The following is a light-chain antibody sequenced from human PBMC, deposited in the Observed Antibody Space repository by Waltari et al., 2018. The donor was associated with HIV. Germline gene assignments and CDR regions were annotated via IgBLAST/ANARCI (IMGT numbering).Light chain of an antibody. CDR2: KNY. V-gene: IGLV1-47*01. CDR1: GSNIGATY. Sequence: QSVLTQPPSLSAPPGQNVTISCSGSGSNIGATYVYWYQQLPGPAPKLLLYKNYHRPSGVPDRFSGSKSGTSASLAMSGLRSEDEADYYCATWDDTLKGYVFGGGTKVTVL. J-gene: IGLJ1*01. CDR3: ATWDDTLKGYV.